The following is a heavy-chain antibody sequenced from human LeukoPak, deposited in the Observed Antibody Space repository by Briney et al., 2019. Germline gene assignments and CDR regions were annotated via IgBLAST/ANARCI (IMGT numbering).Heavy chain of an antibody. D-gene: IGHD2/OR15-2a*01. V-gene: IGHV1-18*01. Sequence: PGASVPVSCKASGYTFTSYGISWVRQAPGQGLEWMGWISTYNGDTNYAQKLQGRVTMTTDTSTSTAYMELRSLRSDDTAVYYCARDLSTLSPRRFAYWGQGTLVTVSS. CDR3: ARDLSTLSPRRFAY. J-gene: IGHJ4*02. CDR2: ISTYNGDT. CDR1: GYTFTSYG.